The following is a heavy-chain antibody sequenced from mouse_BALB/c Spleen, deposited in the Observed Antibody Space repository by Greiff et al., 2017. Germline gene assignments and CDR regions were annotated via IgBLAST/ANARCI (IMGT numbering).Heavy chain of an antibody. CDR3: ARGTGTLDY. D-gene: IGHD4-1*01. CDR2: IDTSDSYT. CDR1: GYTFTDYW. V-gene: IGHV1-69*01. Sequence: QVQLQQPGAELVMPGASVKMSCKASGYTFTDYWMHWVKQRPGQGLEWIGAIDTSDSYTSYNQKFKGKATLTVDESSSTAYMQLSSLTSEDSAVYYCARGTGTLDYWGQGTTLTVSS. J-gene: IGHJ2*01.